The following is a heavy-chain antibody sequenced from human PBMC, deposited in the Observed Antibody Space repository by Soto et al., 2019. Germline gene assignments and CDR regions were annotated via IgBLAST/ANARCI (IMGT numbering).Heavy chain of an antibody. D-gene: IGHD6-19*01. V-gene: IGHV5-51*01. CDR2: FYHGDSDT. Sequence: EVQLVQSGAEVKKPGESLMISCQGSGYSFTTYWIGWVRQMPGKGLEWMGIFYHGDSDTRYGPSFQGQVTISADKSISTAYLQWSSLKASDAAVYDCARRGVAGMGDYFEYWGQGTLLNVSS. CDR1: GYSFTTYW. CDR3: ARRGVAGMGDYFEY. J-gene: IGHJ4*02.